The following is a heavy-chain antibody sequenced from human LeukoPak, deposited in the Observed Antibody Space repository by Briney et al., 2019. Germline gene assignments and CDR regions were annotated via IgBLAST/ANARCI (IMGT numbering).Heavy chain of an antibody. D-gene: IGHD6-19*01. CDR1: GFTFSGYY. CDR3: ARVPRSGGSIDY. Sequence: GGSLRLSCAASGFTFSGYYMTWIRQAPGKGLEWVSYISSSGSTTHYADSVKGRFTISRDNAKNSLYVQMKSLRAEDTAVYYCARVPRSGGSIDYWGQGTLVTVSS. CDR2: ISSSGSTT. J-gene: IGHJ4*02. V-gene: IGHV3-11*01.